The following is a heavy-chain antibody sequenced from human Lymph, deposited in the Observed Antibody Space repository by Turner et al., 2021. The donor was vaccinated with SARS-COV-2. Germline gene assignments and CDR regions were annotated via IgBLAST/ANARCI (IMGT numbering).Heavy chain of an antibody. J-gene: IGHJ4*02. CDR3: ARREWGGSLGHIDY. Sequence: EVHLVPSGAEVKKPGESPNISCRPSGYSFTTYWIGWVRQMPGKGLEWMGIIYPGDSDTRYSPSFQGQVTISADKSISTAYLQWSSLKASDTAMYYCARREWGGSLGHIDYWGQGTLVTVSS. CDR2: IYPGDSDT. D-gene: IGHD3-3*01. V-gene: IGHV5-51*01. CDR1: GYSFTTYW.